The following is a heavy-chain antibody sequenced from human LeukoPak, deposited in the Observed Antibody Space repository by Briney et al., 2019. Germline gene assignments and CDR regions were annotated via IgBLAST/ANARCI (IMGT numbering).Heavy chain of an antibody. CDR2: ISGYNGNT. CDR3: ARELNTPIAMFGVVIPYYFDY. J-gene: IGHJ4*02. D-gene: IGHD3-3*01. V-gene: IGHV1-18*04. Sequence: ASVKVSCKASGYTFTSYGISWVRQAPGQGLEWMGWISGYNGNTKYAQKIQGRVTMTTDTSKSTAYMELRSLGSDDTAVYYCARELNTPIAMFGVVIPYYFDYWGQGTLVTVAS. CDR1: GYTFTSYG.